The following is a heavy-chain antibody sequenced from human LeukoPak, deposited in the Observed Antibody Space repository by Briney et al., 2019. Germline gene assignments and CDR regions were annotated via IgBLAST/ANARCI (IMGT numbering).Heavy chain of an antibody. CDR1: GFTFSSYS. Sequence: GGSLRLSCAASGFTFSSYSMNWVRQAPGKGLEWVPSLSSSSTYIYYADSVKGRFTISRDNAKNSLYLQMNSLRAEDTAVYYCATTPKSYYYDSSGYYYDDLDYWGQGILVTVSS. J-gene: IGHJ4*02. CDR3: ATTPKSYYYDSSGYYYDDLDY. CDR2: LSSSSTYI. V-gene: IGHV3-21*01. D-gene: IGHD3-22*01.